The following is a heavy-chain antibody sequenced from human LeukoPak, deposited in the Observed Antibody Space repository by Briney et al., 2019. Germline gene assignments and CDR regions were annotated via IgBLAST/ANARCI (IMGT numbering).Heavy chain of an antibody. J-gene: IGHJ4*02. Sequence: SETLSLTCTVSGGSISSYYWSWIRQPAGKGLEWIGYIYSSGSTNYNPSLKSRVTISVDTSKIQFSLKLSSVTAADTAVYYCARPGGITMVRGVIHYFDYWGQGTLVTVSS. CDR1: GGSISSYY. V-gene: IGHV4-59*01. CDR3: ARPGGITMVRGVIHYFDY. D-gene: IGHD3-10*01. CDR2: IYSSGST.